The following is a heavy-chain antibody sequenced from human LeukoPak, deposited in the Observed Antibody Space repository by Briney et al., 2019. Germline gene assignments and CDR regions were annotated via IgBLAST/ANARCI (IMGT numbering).Heavy chain of an antibody. V-gene: IGHV1-69*13. D-gene: IGHD2-15*01. CDR1: GGTFHSYI. Sequence: SVKVSCKASGGTFHSYIVTWVRQAPGHGLEWMGGIVPIIGTANYAQKFQGRVTITADDSTSTAYMELRSLRSEDTAIYYCARDQRPSCLGGICYSGDYWGQGTLVTVTS. CDR2: IVPIIGTA. CDR3: ARDQRPSCLGGICYSGDY. J-gene: IGHJ4*02.